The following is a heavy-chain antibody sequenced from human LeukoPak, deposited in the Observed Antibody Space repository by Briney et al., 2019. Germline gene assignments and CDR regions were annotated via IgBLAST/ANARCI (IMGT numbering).Heavy chain of an antibody. J-gene: IGHJ6*02. Sequence: SETLSLTCTVSGGSISSGGYYWSWIRQHPGKGLEWIGFIYCSGSTYYDPSLKSRVTISVDTSKNQFSLKLSSVTAADTAVYYCARQLDYYDSKVGDYGMDVWGQGTTVTVS. D-gene: IGHD3-22*01. CDR2: IYCSGST. CDR1: GGSISSGGYY. CDR3: ARQLDYYDSKVGDYGMDV. V-gene: IGHV4-31*03.